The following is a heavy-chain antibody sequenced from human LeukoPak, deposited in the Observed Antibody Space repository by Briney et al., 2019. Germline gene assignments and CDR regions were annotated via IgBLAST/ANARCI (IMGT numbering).Heavy chain of an antibody. CDR2: INGVNDNT. V-gene: IGHV3-23*01. CDR3: AKVLVGTTCFEY. D-gene: IGHD1-7*01. Sequence: GGSLRLSCAASGFTYNNYAMTWVRQAPGKGLEWVSAINGVNDNTYYADSVKGRFTISRDNSRNTLYLQMNSLRAEDTAVYYCAKVLVGTTCFEYWGQGTLVTVSS. J-gene: IGHJ4*02. CDR1: GFTYNNYA.